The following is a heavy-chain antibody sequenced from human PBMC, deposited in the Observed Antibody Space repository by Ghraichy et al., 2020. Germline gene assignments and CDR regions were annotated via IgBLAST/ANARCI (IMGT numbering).Heavy chain of an antibody. CDR1: GGSFSGYY. J-gene: IGHJ6*02. CDR2: INHSGST. D-gene: IGHD2-2*01. Sequence: SETLSLTCAVYGGSFSGYYWSWIRQPPGKGLEWIGEINHSGSTNYNPSLKSRVTISVDTSKNQFSLKLSSVTAADTAVYYCARLFDIVVVPAAETYYYYGMDVWGQGTTVTVSS. V-gene: IGHV4-34*01. CDR3: ARLFDIVVVPAAETYYYYGMDV.